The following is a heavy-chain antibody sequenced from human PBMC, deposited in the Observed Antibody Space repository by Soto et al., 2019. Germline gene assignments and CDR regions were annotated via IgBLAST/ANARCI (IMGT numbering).Heavy chain of an antibody. CDR3: ARDRRVTSGLWYFDY. D-gene: IGHD4-4*01. Sequence: SVKVSCKASGGTFSSYAISWVRQAPGQGLEWMGGIIPIFGTANYAQKFQGRVTITADESTSTAYMELSSLRSEDTAVYYRARDRRVTSGLWYFDYWGQGTLVTVSS. V-gene: IGHV1-69*13. CDR1: GGTFSSYA. J-gene: IGHJ4*02. CDR2: IIPIFGTA.